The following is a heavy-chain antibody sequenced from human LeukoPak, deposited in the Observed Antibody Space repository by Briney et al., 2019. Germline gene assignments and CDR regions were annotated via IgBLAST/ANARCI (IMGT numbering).Heavy chain of an antibody. V-gene: IGHV4-34*01. CDR1: GGSFSGYY. CDR2: INHSGST. D-gene: IGHD6-13*01. J-gene: IGHJ4*02. Sequence: KPSETLSRTCAVYGGSFSGYYWSWIRQPPGKGLEWIGEINHSGSTNYNPSLKSRVTISVDTSKNQFSLKLSSVTAADTAVYYCARGKRGYSSSWYDYWGQGTLVTVSS. CDR3: ARGKRGYSSSWYDY.